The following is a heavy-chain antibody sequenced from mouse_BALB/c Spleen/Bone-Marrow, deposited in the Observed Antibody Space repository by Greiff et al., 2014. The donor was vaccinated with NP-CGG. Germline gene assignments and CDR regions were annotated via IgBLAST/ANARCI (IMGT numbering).Heavy chain of an antibody. J-gene: IGHJ3*01. CDR2: ISPSNIHT. Sequence: VQLQESGADLVRPGASVKLSCKTSGYTFTNYWINWLKQRLGQGLEWIGNISPSNIHTNYNQKFKDKATLTVDKSSSTAYMQLSSPTSEDSAVYYCAKYDYGFTFWGQGTLVTVSA. CDR3: AKYDYGFTF. CDR1: GYTFTNYW. V-gene: IGHV1-69*02. D-gene: IGHD1-1*01.